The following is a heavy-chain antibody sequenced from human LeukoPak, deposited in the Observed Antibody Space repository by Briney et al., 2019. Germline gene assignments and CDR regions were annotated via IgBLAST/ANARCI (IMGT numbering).Heavy chain of an antibody. J-gene: IGHJ5*02. Sequence: SETLSLTCTVSGGSISSSSYYWGWIRQPPGKGLEWIGSIYYSGSTYYNPSLKSRVTISVDTSKNQFSLKLSSVTAADTAVYYCARKGITMVRGATNWFDPWGQGTLVTVSS. CDR3: ARKGITMVRGATNWFDP. D-gene: IGHD3-10*01. V-gene: IGHV4-39*01. CDR1: GGSISSSSYY. CDR2: IYYSGST.